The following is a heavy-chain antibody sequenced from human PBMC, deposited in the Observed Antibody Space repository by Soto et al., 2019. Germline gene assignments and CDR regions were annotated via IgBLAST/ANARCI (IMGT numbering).Heavy chain of an antibody. J-gene: IGHJ2*01. CDR3: SSPQGYCSSTSCYDNFWSRFWHFDL. CDR1: GFTFRSSA. CDR2: ISGRSGST. Sequence: GGSLRLSCAASGFTFRSSAMSWVRQASGKGLEWVSEISGRSGSTYYADSVKGRVTISRDKSKTTLSLQMNSLSAEDTAVSYSSSPQGYCSSTSCYDNFWSRFWHFDLWGRDTLVTVSS. D-gene: IGHD2-2*01. V-gene: IGHV3-23*01.